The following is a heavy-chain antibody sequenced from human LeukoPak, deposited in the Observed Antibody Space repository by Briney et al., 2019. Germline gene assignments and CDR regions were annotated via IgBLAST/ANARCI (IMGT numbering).Heavy chain of an antibody. CDR1: GGSFSGYY. Sequence: PSETLSLTCAVYGGSFSGYYWSWIRQPPGKGLEWIGEINHSGSTNYNLSLKSRVTISVDTSKNQFSLKLSSVTAADTAVYYCARTNFVVVPAAIRGRYNWFDPWGQGTLVTVSS. J-gene: IGHJ5*02. V-gene: IGHV4-34*01. CDR3: ARTNFVVVPAAIRGRYNWFDP. CDR2: INHSGST. D-gene: IGHD2-2*02.